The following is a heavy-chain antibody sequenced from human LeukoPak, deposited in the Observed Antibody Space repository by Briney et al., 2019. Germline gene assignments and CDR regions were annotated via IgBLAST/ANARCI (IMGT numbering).Heavy chain of an antibody. D-gene: IGHD1-26*01. J-gene: IGHJ3*02. Sequence: SETLSLTCTVSNGSISSYHWSWVRQPPGKGLEWIGYILTSGTTNYNPSLKSRLTISVDTSKNQFTLKLSSVTAADTAVYYCARFLRGSYAFDIWGQGTMVTVSS. CDR3: ARFLRGSYAFDI. CDR2: ILTSGTT. CDR1: NGSISSYH. V-gene: IGHV4-4*09.